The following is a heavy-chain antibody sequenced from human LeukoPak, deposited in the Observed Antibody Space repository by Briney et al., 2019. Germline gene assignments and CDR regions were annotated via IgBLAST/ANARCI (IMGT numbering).Heavy chain of an antibody. CDR3: ARVLALRITMVRGVTFDP. CDR1: GGSFSGYY. D-gene: IGHD3-10*01. J-gene: IGHJ5*02. Sequence: SETLSLTCAVYGGSFSGYYWSWIRQPPGKGLEWIGEINHSGSTNYNPSLKSRVTISVDTSKNQFSLKLSSVTAADTAVYYCARVLALRITMVRGVTFDPWGQGTLVTVSS. V-gene: IGHV4-34*01. CDR2: INHSGST.